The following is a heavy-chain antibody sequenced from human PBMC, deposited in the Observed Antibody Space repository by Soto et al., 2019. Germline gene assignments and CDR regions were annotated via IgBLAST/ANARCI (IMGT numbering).Heavy chain of an antibody. CDR1: GFTFSTYN. D-gene: IGHD3-10*01. V-gene: IGHV3-21*01. CDR2: IPSSTSYI. CDR3: ARDFGGILRFGES. J-gene: IGHJ5*02. Sequence: DVQLVESGGGLVKPGGSLRLSCAASGFTFSTYNMNWVRQAPGKGLEWVSSIPSSTSYIFYADSVKGRFTISRDNAKISLYLQMTSLRAEDTAVYYCARDFGGILRFGESWGQGTLGTVSS.